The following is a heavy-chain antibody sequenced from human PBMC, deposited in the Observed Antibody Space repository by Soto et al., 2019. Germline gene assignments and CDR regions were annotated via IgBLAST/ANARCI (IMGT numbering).Heavy chain of an antibody. CDR1: GFTFNYYW. D-gene: IGHD3-10*01. CDR3: ARGGDPDY. V-gene: IGHV3-74*01. Sequence: EVQLVESGGGLVQPGGSLRLSCVASGFTFNYYWMHWVRQAPGKGLVWVSRIQSDGSSPDYVDSVKGRFTISRNNAKNTQYLQMSKLRAEDTAVYYGARGGDPDYWGQGTLVTVSP. J-gene: IGHJ4*02. CDR2: IQSDGSSP.